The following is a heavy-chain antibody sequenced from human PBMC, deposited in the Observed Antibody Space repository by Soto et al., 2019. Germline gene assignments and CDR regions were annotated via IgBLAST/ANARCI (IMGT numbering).Heavy chain of an antibody. Sequence: GGSLRLSCAASGFTFDDYAMHWVRQAPGKGLEWVSLISWDGGSTYYADSVKGRFTISRDNSKNSLYLQMNSLRAEDTALYYFAKDLGSSHYYDYYGMDVWGQGTTVTVSS. CDR2: ISWDGGST. D-gene: IGHD6-6*01. CDR3: AKDLGSSHYYDYYGMDV. V-gene: IGHV3-43D*03. J-gene: IGHJ6*02. CDR1: GFTFDDYA.